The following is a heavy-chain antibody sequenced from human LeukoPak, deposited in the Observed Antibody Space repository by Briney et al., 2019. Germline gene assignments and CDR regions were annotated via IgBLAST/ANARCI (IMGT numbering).Heavy chain of an antibody. V-gene: IGHV1-2*02. D-gene: IGHD6-13*01. J-gene: IGHJ6*04. Sequence: GASVKVSCKASGYTFTGYYMHWVRQAPGQGLEWMGWISPNSGGTNYAQKFQGRVTMTRDTSISTAYMELSRLRSDDTAVYYCARGPPNSSSFELDVWGKGTTVTVSS. CDR3: ARGPPNSSSFELDV. CDR1: GYTFTGYY. CDR2: ISPNSGGT.